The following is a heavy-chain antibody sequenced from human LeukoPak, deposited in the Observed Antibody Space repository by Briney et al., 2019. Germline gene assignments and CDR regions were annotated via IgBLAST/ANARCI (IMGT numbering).Heavy chain of an antibody. CDR2: IYYSGST. CDR1: GGSISSYY. V-gene: IGHV4-59*12. D-gene: IGHD2-2*01. Sequence: SETLSLTCTVSGGSISSYYWSWIRQPPGKGLEWIGYIYYSGSTNYNPSLKSRVTISVDTSKNQFSLKLSSVTAADTAVYYCAREGSAIVVVPAAPFDYWGQGTLVTVSS. CDR3: AREGSAIVVVPAAPFDY. J-gene: IGHJ4*02.